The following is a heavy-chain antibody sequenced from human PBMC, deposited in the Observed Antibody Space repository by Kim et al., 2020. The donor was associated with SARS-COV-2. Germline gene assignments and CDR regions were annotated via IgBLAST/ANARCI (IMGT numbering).Heavy chain of an antibody. V-gene: IGHV3-30*18. D-gene: IGHD6-13*01. Sequence: GGSLRLSCAASGFTFSSYGMHWVRQAPGKGLEWVAVISYDGSNKYYADSVKGRFTISRDNSKNTLYLQMNSLRAEDTAVYYCAKGEYSSWPLPYYYYGMDVWGQGTTVTVSS. CDR3: AKGEYSSWPLPYYYYGMDV. J-gene: IGHJ6*02. CDR2: ISYDGSNK. CDR1: GFTFSSYG.